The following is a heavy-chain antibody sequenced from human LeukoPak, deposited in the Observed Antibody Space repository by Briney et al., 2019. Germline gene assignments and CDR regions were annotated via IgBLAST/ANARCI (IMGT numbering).Heavy chain of an antibody. CDR1: GFTFSDYT. CDR2: IKASDNYI. Sequence: GGSLRLSCAASGFTFSDYTLNWVRHAPGKGLEWVSSIKASDNYIYYAASVAGRFTISTDAAQNSLYLHMGSLRAEDTATYYCARSRSLSKNDKNLRYWGQGTLVTVSS. V-gene: IGHV3-21*01. CDR3: ARSRSLSKNDKNLRY. D-gene: IGHD1-26*01. J-gene: IGHJ4*02.